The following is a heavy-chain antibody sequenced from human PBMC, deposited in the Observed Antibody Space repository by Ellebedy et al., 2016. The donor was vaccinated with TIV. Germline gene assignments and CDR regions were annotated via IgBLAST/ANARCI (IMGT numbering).Heavy chain of an antibody. J-gene: IGHJ3*02. Sequence: AASVKVSCKASGYTFSTYGITWVRQAPGQGLERMGWISAYNGDTNYAQKVQGRVIITRDTSTNTVYMEVSSLRSEDTAVYYCARAYCSDSSCSYDAFGIWGQGTMVTVSS. D-gene: IGHD2-15*01. CDR2: ISAYNGDT. CDR1: GYTFSTYG. CDR3: ARAYCSDSSCSYDAFGI. V-gene: IGHV1-18*04.